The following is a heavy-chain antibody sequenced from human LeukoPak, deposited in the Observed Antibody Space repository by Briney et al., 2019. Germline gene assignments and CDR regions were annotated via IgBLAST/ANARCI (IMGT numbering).Heavy chain of an antibody. Sequence: GGSLRLSCVASGILVSSNYMSWVRQAPGKRLEWVSCINSTGSTYYADSVKGRFTISRDNSRNTLYLQMNSLRVEGTAVYYCARRERLGYSYGRGTLDIWGQGTMVTVSS. CDR3: ARRERLGYSYGRGTLDI. J-gene: IGHJ3*02. D-gene: IGHD5-18*01. V-gene: IGHV3-66*01. CDR2: INSTGST. CDR1: GILVSSNY.